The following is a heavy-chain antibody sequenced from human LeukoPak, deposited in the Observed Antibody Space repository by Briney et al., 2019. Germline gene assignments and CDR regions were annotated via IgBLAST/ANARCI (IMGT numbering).Heavy chain of an antibody. CDR2: ISSSGSTI. CDR1: GFTFSSYA. CDR3: ARDLLDYYDSSYHDAFDI. J-gene: IGHJ3*02. D-gene: IGHD3-22*01. Sequence: PGGSLRLSCAASGFTFSSYAMSWVRQAPGKGLEWVSYISSSGSTIYYADSVKGRFTISRDNAKNSLYLQMNSLRAEDTAVYYCARDLLDYYDSSYHDAFDIWGQGTMVTVSS. V-gene: IGHV3-48*04.